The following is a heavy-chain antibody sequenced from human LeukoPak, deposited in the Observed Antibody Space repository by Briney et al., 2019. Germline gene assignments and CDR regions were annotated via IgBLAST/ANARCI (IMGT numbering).Heavy chain of an antibody. CDR2: IIPIFGTT. J-gene: IGHJ4*02. Sequence: GALVKVSCKTSGGTFSSYAITWVRQTPGQGLEWMGGIIPIFGTTNYAQKFQGRVTMTRDTSTSTVYMELSSLRSEDTAVYYCARDHYHKIHSVMVTAPDYWGQGTLVIVSS. CDR1: GGTFSSYA. CDR3: ARDHYHKIHSVMVTAPDY. V-gene: IGHV1-69*05. D-gene: IGHD2-21*02.